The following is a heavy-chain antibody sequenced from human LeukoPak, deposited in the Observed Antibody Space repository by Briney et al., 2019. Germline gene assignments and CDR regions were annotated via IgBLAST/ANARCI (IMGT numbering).Heavy chain of an antibody. CDR3: ARERTSTPGFDY. J-gene: IGHJ4*02. V-gene: IGHV3-33*01. Sequence: PGGSLRLSCAASGFTFSSYGMHWVRQAPGKGLERVAVIWYDGSNKYYADSVKGRFTISRDNSKNTLYLQMNSLRAEDTAVYYCARERTSTPGFDYWGQGTLVTVSS. D-gene: IGHD3-3*02. CDR1: GFTFSSYG. CDR2: IWYDGSNK.